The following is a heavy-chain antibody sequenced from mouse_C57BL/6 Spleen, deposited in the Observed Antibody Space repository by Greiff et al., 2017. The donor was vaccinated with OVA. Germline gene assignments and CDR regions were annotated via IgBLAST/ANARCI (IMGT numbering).Heavy chain of an antibody. CDR1: GYTFTSYW. J-gene: IGHJ3*01. CDR2: IHPNSGST. D-gene: IGHD4-1*01. Sequence: VQLQQPGAELVKPGASVKLSCKASGYTFTSYWMHWVKQRPGQGLEWIGMIHPNSGSTNYNEKFKSKATLTVDKSSSTAYMQLSSLTSEDSAVYYGAREGLGAWFAYWGQGTLVTVSA. CDR3: AREGLGAWFAY. V-gene: IGHV1-64*01.